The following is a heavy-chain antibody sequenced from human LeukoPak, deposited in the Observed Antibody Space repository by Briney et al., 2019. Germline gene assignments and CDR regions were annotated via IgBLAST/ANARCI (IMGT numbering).Heavy chain of an antibody. V-gene: IGHV4-30-4*01. CDR1: GGSISSGDYY. CDR2: IYHSGST. D-gene: IGHD4-17*01. Sequence: SETLSLTCTVSGGSISSGDYYWSWIRQPPGKGLEWIGYIYHSGSTNYNPSLKSRVTISVDTSKNQFSLKLSSVTAADTAVYYCARLYGDLYNWFDPWGQGTLVTVSS. CDR3: ARLYGDLYNWFDP. J-gene: IGHJ5*02.